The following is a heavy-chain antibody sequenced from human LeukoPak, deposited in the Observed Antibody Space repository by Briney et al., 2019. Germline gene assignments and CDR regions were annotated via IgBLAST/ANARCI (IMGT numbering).Heavy chain of an antibody. D-gene: IGHD6-6*01. CDR2: INNDGSSA. CDR3: ASRPRVGAAARRGYFDY. CDR1: GFTFSSYW. Sequence: GGSLRLSCAASGFTFSSYWMHWVRQTPGKGLIYISRINNDGSSANYADSVRGRFTISRDNAENTLYLQMNSLRAEDTAVYYCASRPRVGAAARRGYFDYWGQGTLVTVSS. J-gene: IGHJ4*02. V-gene: IGHV3-74*01.